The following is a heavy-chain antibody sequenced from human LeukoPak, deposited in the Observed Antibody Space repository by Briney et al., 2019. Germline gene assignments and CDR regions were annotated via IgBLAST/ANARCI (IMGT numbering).Heavy chain of an antibody. V-gene: IGHV1-2*02. Sequence: ASVKVSCKASGYTFTGYYMHWVRQAPGQGLEWMGWINPNSGGTNYAQKFQGRVTMTRDTSISTAYMELSRLRSDDTAVYYCARARYMVRGVMDEYYYYYGMDVWGQGTTVTVSS. CDR2: INPNSGGT. D-gene: IGHD3-10*01. CDR1: GYTFTGYY. J-gene: IGHJ6*02. CDR3: ARARYMVRGVMDEYYYYYGMDV.